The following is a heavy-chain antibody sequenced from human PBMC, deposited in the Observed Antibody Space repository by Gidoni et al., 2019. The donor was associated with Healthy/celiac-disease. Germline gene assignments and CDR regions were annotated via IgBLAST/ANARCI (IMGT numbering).Heavy chain of an antibody. CDR2: ISYDGSNK. Sequence: QVQLVESGGGVVQPGRSLRLSCAASGFPFSPYGMHWVPQAPGKGLEWVAVISYDGSNKYYADSVKGRFTISRDNSKNTLYLQMNSLRAEDTAVYYCAKDTYYYDSSGYQSFDYWGQGTLVTVSS. CDR3: AKDTYYYDSSGYQSFDY. D-gene: IGHD3-22*01. CDR1: GFPFSPYG. J-gene: IGHJ4*02. V-gene: IGHV3-30*18.